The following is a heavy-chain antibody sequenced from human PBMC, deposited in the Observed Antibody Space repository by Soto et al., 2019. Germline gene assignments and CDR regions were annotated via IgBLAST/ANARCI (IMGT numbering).Heavy chain of an antibody. CDR2: ISYDGCSK. V-gene: IGHV3-30*18. J-gene: IGHJ4*02. Sequence: PGGSLRLSCAASGFTFSNFGMHWVRQAPGKGLEWVAVISYDGCSKFYADSVKGRFTISRDNSENTLYLHMNSLRAEDTAVYYCAKGIGGHHLDRFSCRGQGTLVTGS. D-gene: IGHD1-1*01. CDR3: AKGIGGHHLDRFSC. CDR1: GFTFSNFG.